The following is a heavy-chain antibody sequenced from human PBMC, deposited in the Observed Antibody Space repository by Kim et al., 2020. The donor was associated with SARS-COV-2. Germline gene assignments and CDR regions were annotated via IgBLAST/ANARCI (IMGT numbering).Heavy chain of an antibody. Sequence: SETLSLTCTVSGCSISSSSYYWGWIRQPPGKGLEWIGSIYYSGSTYYNPSLKSRVTISVYTSKNQFSLKLSSVTAADTAVYYCARHLPRMITFGGVITPFDYWGQGTLVTVSS. CDR2: IYYSGST. V-gene: IGHV4-39*01. CDR1: GCSISSSSYY. J-gene: IGHJ4*02. CDR3: ARHLPRMITFGGVITPFDY. D-gene: IGHD3-16*01.